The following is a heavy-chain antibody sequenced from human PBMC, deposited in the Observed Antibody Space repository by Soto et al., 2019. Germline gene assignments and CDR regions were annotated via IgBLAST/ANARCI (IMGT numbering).Heavy chain of an antibody. J-gene: IGHJ3*01. Sequence: LSLTCAVSGFFISIGNYWGWIRKPPGKGLEWIGSIFHGGNTYYNPSLKSRVTISVDMSKNQFSLKLNSVTAADTAVYYCARARWYDAFDVWGQGTVVTVSS. CDR1: GFFISIGNY. V-gene: IGHV4-38-2*01. CDR2: IFHGGNT. CDR3: ARARWYDAFDV. D-gene: IGHD2-15*01.